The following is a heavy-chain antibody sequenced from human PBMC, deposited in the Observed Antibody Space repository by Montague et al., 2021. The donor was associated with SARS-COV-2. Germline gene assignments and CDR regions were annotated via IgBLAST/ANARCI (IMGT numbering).Heavy chain of an antibody. V-gene: IGHV4-39*01. Sequence: SETLSLTCTVSGGSIISTTSNWCWIRQPPGTGLEWIGIIYYTANTYYTPSLKTRVTISVDTSKNQFSLRLRFVTAADTAVYYCARDRLGYGWFDPWGQGTLVTVSS. J-gene: IGHJ5*02. D-gene: IGHD2-15*01. CDR1: GGSIISTTSN. CDR2: IYYTANT. CDR3: ARDRLGYGWFDP.